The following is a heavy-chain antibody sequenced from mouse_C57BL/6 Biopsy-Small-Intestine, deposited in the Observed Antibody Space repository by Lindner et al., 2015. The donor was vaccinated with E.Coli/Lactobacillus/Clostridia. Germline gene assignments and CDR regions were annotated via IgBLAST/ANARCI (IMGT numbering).Heavy chain of an antibody. Sequence: VQLQESGGGLVKPGGSLKLSCAASGFTFSNYAMSWIRQTPEKRLEWVATISDGGSYTYYADNVKGRFTISRDNAKNNLYLQMSHLKSEDTAMYYCVRANWAGAMDYWGQGTSVTVSS. CDR2: ISDGGSYT. J-gene: IGHJ4*01. CDR1: GFTFSNYA. V-gene: IGHV5-4*01. D-gene: IGHD4-1*01. CDR3: VRANWAGAMDY.